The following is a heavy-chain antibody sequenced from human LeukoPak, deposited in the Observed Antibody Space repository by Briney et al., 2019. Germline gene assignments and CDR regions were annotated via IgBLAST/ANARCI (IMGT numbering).Heavy chain of an antibody. D-gene: IGHD6-19*01. Sequence: GSLRLSCAASGFTFSSYWMSWVRQAPGKGLEWVANIKQDGSEKYYVDSVKGRFTISRDNAKNSLYLQMNSLRAEDTAVYYCARDLTPSQWLVQYYYYGMDVWGQGTTVTVSS. CDR1: GFTFSSYW. CDR2: IKQDGSEK. J-gene: IGHJ6*02. V-gene: IGHV3-7*01. CDR3: ARDLTPSQWLVQYYYYGMDV.